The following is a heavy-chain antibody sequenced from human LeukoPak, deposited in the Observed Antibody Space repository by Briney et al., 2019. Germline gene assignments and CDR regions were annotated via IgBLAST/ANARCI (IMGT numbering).Heavy chain of an antibody. V-gene: IGHV3-48*03. Sequence: GGSLRLSCAASGFTSSSYEMNWVRQAPGKGLEWVSYISSSGSTIYYADSVKGRFTISRDNAKNSLYLQMNSLRAEDTAVYYCAREVGATSVGAFDIWGQGTMVTVSS. J-gene: IGHJ3*02. D-gene: IGHD1-26*01. CDR2: ISSSGSTI. CDR1: GFTSSSYE. CDR3: AREVGATSVGAFDI.